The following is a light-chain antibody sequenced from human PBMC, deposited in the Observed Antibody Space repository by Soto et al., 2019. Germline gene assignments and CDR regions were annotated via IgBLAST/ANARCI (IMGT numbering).Light chain of an antibody. CDR3: HVWDSSSDHYV. V-gene: IGLV3-21*03. CDR1: HIGGKS. CDR2: DDS. Sequence: SYELTEPPSVSVAPGKTARITCGGNHIGGKSVQWYQQKPGQAPVLVVYDDSDRPSGIPDRFSGSNSGDTATLTIRRVEAGDEADYYCHVWDSSSDHYVFGTRTKLTVL. J-gene: IGLJ1*01.